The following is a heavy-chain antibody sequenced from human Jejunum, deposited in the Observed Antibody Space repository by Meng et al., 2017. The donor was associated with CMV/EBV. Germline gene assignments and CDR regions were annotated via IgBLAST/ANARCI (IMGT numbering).Heavy chain of an antibody. J-gene: IGHJ4*02. CDR3: ARGGGYSYERFYFDY. CDR1: GFIFDNYA. CDR2: ISAGGATT. V-gene: IGHV3-23*01. Sequence: SGFIFDNYAMSWVRQAPGKGLEWVSTISAGGATTYYADSVRGQFTMSRDNSDNTLYLQMDSLRAEDTAVYYCARGGGYSYERFYFDYWGQGTLVTVSS. D-gene: IGHD5-18*01.